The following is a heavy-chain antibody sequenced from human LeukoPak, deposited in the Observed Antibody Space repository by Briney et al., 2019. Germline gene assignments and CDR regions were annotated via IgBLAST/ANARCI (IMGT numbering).Heavy chain of an antibody. D-gene: IGHD3-3*01. J-gene: IGHJ4*02. CDR3: ARELRSFWSGIDY. CDR1: GGSISSGDYY. Sequence: PSETLSLTCTVSGGSISSGDYYRSWIRQPPGKGLEWIGYIYYSGSTYCNPSLKSRVTISVDTSKNQFSLKLSSVTAADTAVYYCARELRSFWSGIDYWGQGTPVTVSS. CDR2: IYYSGST. V-gene: IGHV4-30-4*08.